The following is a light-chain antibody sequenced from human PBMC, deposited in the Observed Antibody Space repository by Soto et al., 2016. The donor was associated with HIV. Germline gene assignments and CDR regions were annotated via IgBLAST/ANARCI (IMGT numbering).Light chain of an antibody. Sequence: DIQMTQSPSSLSASVGDIVTITCRASQDIGNDLGWYQQKPGQAPKRLIYGASSLESGVPSRFSGSRSATGFTLTISSLQPEDFATYYCLQLNNFPRTFGQGTKVEIQ. CDR1: QDIGND. V-gene: IGKV1-17*01. CDR2: GAS. J-gene: IGKJ1*01. CDR3: LQLNNFPRT.